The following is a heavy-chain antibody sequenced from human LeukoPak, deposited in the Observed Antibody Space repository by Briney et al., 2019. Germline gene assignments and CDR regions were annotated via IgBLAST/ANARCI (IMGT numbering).Heavy chain of an antibody. CDR3: ARESSGGYYFDVFDI. CDR1: GFTFSSYE. Sequence: GGSLRLSCAASGFTFSSYEMNWVRQAPGKGLEWVSYISSSGSTIYYADSVKGRFTISRDNAKNSLYLQMNSLRAEDTAFYYCARESSGGYYFDVFDIWGQGTMVTVSS. CDR2: ISSSGSTI. D-gene: IGHD3-22*01. V-gene: IGHV3-48*03. J-gene: IGHJ3*02.